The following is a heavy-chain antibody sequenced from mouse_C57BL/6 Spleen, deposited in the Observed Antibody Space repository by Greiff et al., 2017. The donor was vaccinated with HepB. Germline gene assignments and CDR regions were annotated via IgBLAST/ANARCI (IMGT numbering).Heavy chain of an antibody. Sequence: QVQLQQPGAELVKPCASVKISCTASGYTFTSYCITWVNQSPGQGLEWIGDIFPDSGSTNYNEKFKSKATLTVDTSSSTAYMQLSSLTSEDSAVYYCARDYYGSEECDFDYWGQGTTLTVSS. CDR2: IFPDSGST. CDR3: ARDYYGSEECDFDY. D-gene: IGHD2-1*01. V-gene: IGHV1-55*01. CDR1: GYTFTSYC. J-gene: IGHJ2*01.